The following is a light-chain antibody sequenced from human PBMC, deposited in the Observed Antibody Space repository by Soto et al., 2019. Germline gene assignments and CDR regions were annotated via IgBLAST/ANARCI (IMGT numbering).Light chain of an antibody. CDR1: QTIRSW. J-gene: IGKJ1*01. Sequence: DIHMTQSPSTLSGSVGDRVTITCRASQTIRSWLAWYQQKPGKAPKLLIYAASSLQGGVPSRFSGSGSGTDFTLTSSSLQPEDFATYYCQQYNSGWTFGQGTKV. CDR2: AAS. V-gene: IGKV1-5*01. CDR3: QQYNSGWT.